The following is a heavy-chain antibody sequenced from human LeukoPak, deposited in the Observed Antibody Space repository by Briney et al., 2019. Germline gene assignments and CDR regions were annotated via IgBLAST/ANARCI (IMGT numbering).Heavy chain of an antibody. CDR1: GFTFSDYH. D-gene: IGHD3-22*01. V-gene: IGHV3-11*01. CDR3: ARGEYYESSGYYHYDY. CDR2: ISSSGSTK. J-gene: IGHJ4*02. Sequence: PGGSLRLSCAASGFTFSDYHMSWIRQAPGKGLEWISYISSSGSTKYYADSVKGRFTISRDNAKKSLYLQMNSLSVEDTAVYYCARGEYYESSGYYHYDYWGQGTLVTVSS.